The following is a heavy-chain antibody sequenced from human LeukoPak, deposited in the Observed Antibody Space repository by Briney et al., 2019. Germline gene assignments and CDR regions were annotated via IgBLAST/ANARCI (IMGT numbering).Heavy chain of an antibody. CDR2: IYWNNNK. CDR3: AHSTGFEFDY. V-gene: IGHV2-5*01. J-gene: IGHJ4*02. CDR1: GFSLSTSGVG. Sequence: SGPTLVNPTQTLTLTCTFSGFSLSTSGVGVGWIRQPPGKALEWLALIYWNNNKRYSPSLKSRLTITKDTSKNQVVLRMTSMDPVDTGTYCCAHSTGFEFDYWGQGILVTVSS. D-gene: IGHD1-14*01.